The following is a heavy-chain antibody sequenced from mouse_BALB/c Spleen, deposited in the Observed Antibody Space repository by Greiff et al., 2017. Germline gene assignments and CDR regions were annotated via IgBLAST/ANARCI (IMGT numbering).Heavy chain of an antibody. CDR1: GFSLTSYG. CDR2: IWAGGST. V-gene: IGHV2-9*02. Sequence: VKVEESGPGLVAPSQSLSITCTVSGFSLTSYGVHWVRQPPGKGLEWLGVIWAGGSTNYNSALMSRLSISKDNSKSQVFLKMNSLQTDDTAMYYCARGRNRYDGYAMDYWGQGTSVTVSS. J-gene: IGHJ4*01. CDR3: ARGRNRYDGYAMDY. D-gene: IGHD2-14*01.